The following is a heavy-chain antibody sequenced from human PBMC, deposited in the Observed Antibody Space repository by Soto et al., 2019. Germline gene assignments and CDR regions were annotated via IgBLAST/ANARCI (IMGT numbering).Heavy chain of an antibody. V-gene: IGHV1-69*06. CDR1: GVTFSSYA. CDR2: IIPIFGTA. D-gene: IGHD3-22*01. CDR3: ATTLGWPYYDSSGYYYRTDY. J-gene: IGHJ4*02. Sequence: ASVKVSGRASGVTFSSYAISWVRQAPGQGLEWMGGIIPIFGTANYAQKFQGRVTITADKSTSTAYMELSSLRSEDTAVYYCATTLGWPYYDSSGYYYRTDYWGQGTLVTVSS.